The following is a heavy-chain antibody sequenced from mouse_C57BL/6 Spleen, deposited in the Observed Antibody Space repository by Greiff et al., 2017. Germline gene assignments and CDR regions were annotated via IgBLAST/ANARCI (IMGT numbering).Heavy chain of an antibody. CDR1: GYTFTSYW. Sequence: VKLQQPGAELVMPGASVKLSCKASGYTFTSYWMHWVKQRPGQGLEWIGEIDPSDSYTNYNQKFKGKSTLTVDKSSSTAYMQLSSLTSEDSAVYYCARYHYGSSSWFAYWGQGTLVTVSA. CDR2: IDPSDSYT. CDR3: ARYHYGSSSWFAY. J-gene: IGHJ3*01. D-gene: IGHD1-1*01. V-gene: IGHV1-69*01.